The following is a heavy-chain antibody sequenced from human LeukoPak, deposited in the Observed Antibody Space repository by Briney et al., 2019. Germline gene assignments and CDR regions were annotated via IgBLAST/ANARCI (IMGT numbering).Heavy chain of an antibody. V-gene: IGHV3-30-3*01. CDR1: GFTFSSYA. J-gene: IGHJ4*02. D-gene: IGHD6-19*01. CDR2: ISYDGSNK. CDR3: ARDEVVVAVAPRYYFDY. Sequence: PGGSLRLSCAASGFTFSSYAMHWVRQAPGKGLEWVTVISYDGSNKYYADSVKGRFTISRDNAKNSLYLQMNSLRAEDTAVYYCARDEVVVAVAPRYYFDYWGQGTLVTVSS.